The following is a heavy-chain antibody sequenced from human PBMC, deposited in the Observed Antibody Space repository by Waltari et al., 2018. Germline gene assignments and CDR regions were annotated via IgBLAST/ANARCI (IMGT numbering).Heavy chain of an antibody. V-gene: IGHV3-48*04. J-gene: IGHJ4*02. CDR2: ISSGSTTI. CDR3: ANSGWYH. D-gene: IGHD6-19*01. CDR1: GFTFSAYG. Sequence: EVQLVESGGGLVQPGGSLRLSCAASGFTFSAYGMNWVRQAPGKGLEWVSYISSGSTTIYYADSVKDRFTISRDNAKNSVYLQMNSLRVEDTAIYYRANSGWYHWGQGTLVTVSS.